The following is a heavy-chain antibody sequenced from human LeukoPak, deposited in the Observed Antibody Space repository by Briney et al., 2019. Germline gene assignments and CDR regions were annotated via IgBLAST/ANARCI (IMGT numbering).Heavy chain of an antibody. V-gene: IGHV4-31*03. CDR1: GGSISSGGYY. Sequence: PSQTLSLTCTVSGGSISSGGYYWSWIRQHPGKGLEWIGYIYYSGSTYYNPSLKSRVTISVDTSKNQFSLKLSSVTAADTAVYDCARSERWFGELSAFDYWGQGTLVTVSS. CDR2: IYYSGST. D-gene: IGHD3-10*01. J-gene: IGHJ4*02. CDR3: ARSERWFGELSAFDY.